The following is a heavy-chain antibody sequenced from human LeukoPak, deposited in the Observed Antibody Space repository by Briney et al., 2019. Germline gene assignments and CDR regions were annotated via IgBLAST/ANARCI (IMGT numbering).Heavy chain of an antibody. J-gene: IGHJ4*02. V-gene: IGHV3-30*18. CDR1: GFTFSSYG. Sequence: GGSLRLSCAASGFTFSSYGMHWVRQAPGKGLEWVAVISYDGSNKYYADSVKGRFTISRDNSKNTLYLQMNSLRAEDTAVYYCAKADNYDFWSGYIYRPGFDYWGQGTLVTVSS. CDR2: ISYDGSNK. CDR3: AKADNYDFWSGYIYRPGFDY. D-gene: IGHD3-3*01.